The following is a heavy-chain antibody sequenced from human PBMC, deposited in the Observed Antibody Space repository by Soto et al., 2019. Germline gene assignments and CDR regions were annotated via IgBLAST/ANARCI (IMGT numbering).Heavy chain of an antibody. J-gene: IGHJ5*02. Sequence: PGGSLRLSCAASGFSFSDYYMSWIRQPPGKGLEWVSYISKSGSIIHYADSVKGRFTISRDNAKNSLYPQMNSLRAEDTALYYCARDLSPYSDYYDESSSETWFDPWGQGTLVTVSS. CDR1: GFSFSDYY. CDR3: ARDLSPYSDYYDESSSETWFDP. V-gene: IGHV3-11*01. CDR2: ISKSGSII. D-gene: IGHD3-22*01.